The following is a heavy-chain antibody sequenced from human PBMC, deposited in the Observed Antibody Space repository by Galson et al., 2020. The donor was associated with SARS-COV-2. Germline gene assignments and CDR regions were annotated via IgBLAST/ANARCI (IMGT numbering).Heavy chain of an antibody. D-gene: IGHD3-22*01. V-gene: IGHV3-21*01. J-gene: IGHJ2*01. Sequence: GESLKISCAASGFTSRDHNMIWVRQAPGKGLEWVSSIAGSGAYKYYADSMKGRFTISRDNAKNSVYLQLNSLRDEDTAVYYCARDKGSGFQMHWYFDLWGRGTLVSVSS. CDR1: GFTSRDHN. CDR3: ARDKGSGFQMHWYFDL. CDR2: IAGSGAYK.